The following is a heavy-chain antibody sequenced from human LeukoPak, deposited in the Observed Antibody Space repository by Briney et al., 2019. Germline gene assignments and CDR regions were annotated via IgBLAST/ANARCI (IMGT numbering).Heavy chain of an antibody. CDR2: ISAYNGNT. CDR3: ARDSGTVGEYYFDY. J-gene: IGHJ4*02. CDR1: GYTFTSYG. V-gene: IGHV1-18*01. Sequence: GASVKVSCKASGYTFTSYGISWVRQAPGQGLEWMGWISAYNGNTNYAQKLQGRVTMTRDTSISTAYMELSRLRSDDTAVYYCARDSGTVGEYYFDYWGQGTLVTVSS. D-gene: IGHD3-10*01.